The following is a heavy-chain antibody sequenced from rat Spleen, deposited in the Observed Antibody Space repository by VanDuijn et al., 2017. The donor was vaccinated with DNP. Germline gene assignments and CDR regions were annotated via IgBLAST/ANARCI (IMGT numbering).Heavy chain of an antibody. CDR2: IWAGGGT. CDR1: GITFSDHN. V-gene: IGHV2-72*01. D-gene: IGHD1-7*01. CDR3: TRHDYYFDY. J-gene: IGHJ2*01. Sequence: VQLVESGGGLVQPGRSLKLSCAVSGITFSDHNMAWVRQPPGKSLVWMGSIWAGGGTNYNSAVQSRLSISRDTSKSQVFLEMHSLQPEDTGTYYCTRHDYYFDYWGQGVMVTVSS.